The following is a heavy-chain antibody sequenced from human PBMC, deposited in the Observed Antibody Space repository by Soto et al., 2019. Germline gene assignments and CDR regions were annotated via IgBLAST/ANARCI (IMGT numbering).Heavy chain of an antibody. CDR1: GGSISSGDYY. CDR2: IYYSGST. CDR3: ARDRYHDSSGYMSEDWFDP. J-gene: IGHJ5*02. V-gene: IGHV4-30-4*01. Sequence: PSETLSLTCTVSGGSISSGDYYWSWIRQPPGKGLEWIGYIYYSGSTYYNPPLKSRVTISVDTSKNQFSLKLSSVTAADTAVYYCARDRYHDSSGYMSEDWFDPWGQGTLVTVSS. D-gene: IGHD3-22*01.